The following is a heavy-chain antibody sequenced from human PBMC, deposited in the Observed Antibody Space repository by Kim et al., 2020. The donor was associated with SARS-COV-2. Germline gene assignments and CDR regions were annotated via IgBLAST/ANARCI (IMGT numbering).Heavy chain of an antibody. CDR2: INHSGST. Sequence: SETLSLTCAVYGGSFSGYYWSWIRQPPGKGLEWIGEINHSGSTNYNPSLKSRVTISVDTSKNQFSLKLSSVTAADTAVYYCARGPQRGPTYFDYWGQGTLVTVSS. D-gene: IGHD2-15*01. J-gene: IGHJ4*02. V-gene: IGHV4-34*01. CDR3: ARGPQRGPTYFDY. CDR1: GGSFSGYY.